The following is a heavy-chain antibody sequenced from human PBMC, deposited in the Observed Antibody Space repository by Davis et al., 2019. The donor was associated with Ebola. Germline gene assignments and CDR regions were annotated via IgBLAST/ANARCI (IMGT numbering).Heavy chain of an antibody. CDR1: GFTFSSYW. D-gene: IGHD6-19*01. CDR2: IKQDGSEK. CDR3: ARVSSGWSIDC. Sequence: GESLKISCAASGFTFSSYWMSWVRQAPGKGLEWVANIKQDGSEKYYVDSVKGRFTISRDNAKNSLYLQMNSLRAEDTAVYYCARVSSGWSIDCWGQGTLVIVSS. V-gene: IGHV3-7*01. J-gene: IGHJ4*02.